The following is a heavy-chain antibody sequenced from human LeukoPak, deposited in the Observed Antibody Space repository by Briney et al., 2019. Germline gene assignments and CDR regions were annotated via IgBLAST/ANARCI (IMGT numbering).Heavy chain of an antibody. CDR3: AKVLVLVSANRYYFDY. CDR1: GLTFSASA. D-gene: IGHD2-15*01. V-gene: IGHV3-23*01. Sequence: QPGGSLRLSCAASGLTFSASAMSWVRQAPGMGLEWVSLISGSGNSTDYADSVKGRFTISRDNSKNTLYLQMNSLRAEDTAVYYCAKVLVLVSANRYYFDYWGQGTLVTVSS. J-gene: IGHJ4*02. CDR2: ISGSGNST.